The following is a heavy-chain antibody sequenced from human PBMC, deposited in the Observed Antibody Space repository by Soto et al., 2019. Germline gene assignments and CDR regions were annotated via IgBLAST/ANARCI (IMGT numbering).Heavy chain of an antibody. CDR3: ARDKVSAPGPFDY. CDR1: GDSVSTDSAA. J-gene: IGHJ4*02. CDR2: TYYRSKWYN. D-gene: IGHD2-8*01. V-gene: IGHV6-1*01. Sequence: QVQLQQSGPGLLKPSQTLSLTCVISGDSVSTDSAAWNWIRQSPSRGLEWLGRTYYRSKWYNDYAVSVKSRMTIDPDTSKNQFSLQLNSVTPEDTAVYYCARDKVSAPGPFDYWGQGTLVTVSS.